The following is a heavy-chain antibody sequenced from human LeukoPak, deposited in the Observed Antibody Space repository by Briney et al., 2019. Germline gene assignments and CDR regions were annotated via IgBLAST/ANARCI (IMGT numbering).Heavy chain of an antibody. D-gene: IGHD2-8*01. Sequence: GASVKVSCKASGYTFTSYGISWVRQAPGQGLEWMGWISAYNGNTNYAQKLQGRVTMTTDTSTSTAYMELRSLRSDDTAVYYCARVPPGYCTNGVCYSLYYYYMDVWGKGTTVTVSS. V-gene: IGHV1-18*01. CDR3: ARVPPGYCTNGVCYSLYYYYMDV. J-gene: IGHJ6*03. CDR2: ISAYNGNT. CDR1: GYTFTSYG.